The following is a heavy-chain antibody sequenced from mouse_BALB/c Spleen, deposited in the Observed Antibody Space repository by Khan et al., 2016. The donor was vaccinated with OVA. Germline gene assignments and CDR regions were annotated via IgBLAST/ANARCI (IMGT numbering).Heavy chain of an antibody. CDR2: INPSSGYN. J-gene: IGHJ3*01. D-gene: IGHD1-1*01. CDR3: ARGGYGSFAY. CDR1: GYIFTSYM. Sequence: QIQLVQSGAELARPGASVKMSCKASGYIFTSYMMHWVKQRPGQGLEWIGDINPSSGYNNYNQKFKDKATLTADKSSSTAYMQLSSLTSEDSAVYYGARGGYGSFAYWGQGTLVTVSA. V-gene: IGHV1-4*01.